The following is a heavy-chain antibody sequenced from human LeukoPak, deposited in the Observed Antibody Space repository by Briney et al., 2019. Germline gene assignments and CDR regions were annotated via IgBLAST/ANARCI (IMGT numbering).Heavy chain of an antibody. CDR1: GYTFTGYY. CDR3: ARDQMDRGLYTNHLDK. J-gene: IGHJ4*02. Sequence: ASVKVSCKASGYTFTGYYMHWVRQAPGQGLEWMGWINPNSGGTNYAQKFQGRVTMTRDTSISTVYMELSRLRSDDTAVYYCARDQMDRGLYTNHLDKWGQGTLVTVSS. CDR2: INPNSGGT. D-gene: IGHD2-8*01. V-gene: IGHV1-2*02.